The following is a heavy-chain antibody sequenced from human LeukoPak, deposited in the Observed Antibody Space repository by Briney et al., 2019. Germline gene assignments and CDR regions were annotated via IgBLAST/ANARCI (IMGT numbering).Heavy chain of an antibody. CDR3: ARDGGWGYYDL. CDR1: GFTFSISW. D-gene: IGHD3-16*01. Sequence: GGSLRLSCVASGFTFSISWVTWVRQAPGKGLEWVANIDKHGSGKYYIDSVKGRFAISRDYASNSVFLQMSSLRAEDTSVYYCARDGGWGYYDLWGQGTQVTVSS. CDR2: IDKHGSGK. J-gene: IGHJ4*02. V-gene: IGHV3-7*01.